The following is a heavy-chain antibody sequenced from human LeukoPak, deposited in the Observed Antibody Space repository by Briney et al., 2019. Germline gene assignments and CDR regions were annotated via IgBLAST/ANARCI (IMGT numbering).Heavy chain of an antibody. Sequence: GRSLRLSCAASGFTFSTYAMHWVRQAPGKGLEWVAVILYDGSNKYYADSVKGRFTISRDNSKNTLYLQMNTLRAEDTAVYYCAKDVSWNWFDPWGQGTLVTVSS. CDR1: GFTFSTYA. V-gene: IGHV3-30*18. CDR3: AKDVSWNWFDP. J-gene: IGHJ5*02. CDR2: ILYDGSNK.